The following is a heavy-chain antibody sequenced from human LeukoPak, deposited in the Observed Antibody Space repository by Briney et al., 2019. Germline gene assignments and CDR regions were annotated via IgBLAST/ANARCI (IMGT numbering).Heavy chain of an antibody. D-gene: IGHD3-10*01. CDR2: IYTSRST. CDR1: GGSISSYY. Sequence: SETLSLTCTVSGGSISSYYWSWIRQPAGKGLEWIGRIYTSRSTNYNPSLKSRVTMSVDTSKNQFSLKLSSVTAADTAVYYCARDRILWFGEQFDPWGQGTLVTVSS. CDR3: ARDRILWFGEQFDP. V-gene: IGHV4-4*07. J-gene: IGHJ5*02.